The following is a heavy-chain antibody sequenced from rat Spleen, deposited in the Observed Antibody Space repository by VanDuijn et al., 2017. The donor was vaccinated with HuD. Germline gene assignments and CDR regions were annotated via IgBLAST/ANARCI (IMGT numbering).Heavy chain of an antibody. J-gene: IGHJ2*01. V-gene: IGHV5-20*01. CDR2: ISYDGGRS. D-gene: IGHD4-3*01. CDR1: GFTFSNSD. CDR3: ATNSGPSY. Sequence: EVQLVESGGGLVQPGRSVKLSCAASGFTFSNSDMAWVRQAPTKGLEWVASISYDGGRSYHRDSVKGRFTISRDNAKSTLYLQMDSLRSEDTATYYCATNSGPSYWGQGVMVTVSS.